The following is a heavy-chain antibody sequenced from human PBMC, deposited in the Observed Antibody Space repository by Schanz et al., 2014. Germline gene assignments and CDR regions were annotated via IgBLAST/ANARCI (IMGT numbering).Heavy chain of an antibody. CDR1: GYTFSRYD. J-gene: IGHJ4*02. V-gene: IGHV1-8*01. CDR3: ARGSYYFDY. Sequence: QVQLVQSGPEVKKPGASVRVSCKASGYTFSRYDINWVRQATGKGLEWMGWINPNRGNTSYAQKFQGRVTMTSDTSIDTAYMELTSLRSEDTAVYYCARGSYYFDYWGQGTLVTASS. CDR2: INPNRGNT.